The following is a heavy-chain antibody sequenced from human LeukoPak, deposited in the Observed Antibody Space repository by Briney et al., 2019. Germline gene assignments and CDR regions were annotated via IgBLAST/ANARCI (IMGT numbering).Heavy chain of an antibody. J-gene: IGHJ4*02. CDR3: ARHEDEDGYNAKPIDY. D-gene: IGHD5-24*01. CDR1: VDSISRTNNY. CDR2: IHSSGSIT. Sequence: SETLSLTCTVSVDSISRTNNYWGWVRQPPGKGLEWIRTIHSSGSITYYSPSLKSRVTISIDTSKNQFSLKLSSVTAADTAVYFCARHEDEDGYNAKPIDYWGQGTLVTVSS. V-gene: IGHV4-39*01.